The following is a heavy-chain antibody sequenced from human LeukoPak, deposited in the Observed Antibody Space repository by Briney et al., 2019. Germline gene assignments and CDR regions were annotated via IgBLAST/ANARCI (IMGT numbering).Heavy chain of an antibody. J-gene: IGHJ4*02. V-gene: IGHV4-34*01. Sequence: SETLSLTCAVYGGSFSGYYWSWIRQPPGKGLEWIGEINHSGSTNYNPSLKSRVTISVDTSKNQFSLKLSSVTAADTAVYYCASKNSLAWRGFDYWGQGTLVTVSS. CDR3: ASKNSLAWRGFDY. CDR1: GGSFSGYY. CDR2: INHSGST. D-gene: IGHD1-1*01.